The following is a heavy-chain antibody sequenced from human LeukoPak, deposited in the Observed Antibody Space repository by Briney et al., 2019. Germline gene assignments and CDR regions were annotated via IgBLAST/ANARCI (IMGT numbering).Heavy chain of an antibody. CDR1: GFTFSSYE. Sequence: GGSLRLSCAASGFTFSSYEMNWVRQAPGKGLEWVSSISSSSSYIYYADSVKGRFTISRDNAKNSLYLQMNSLRAEDTAVYYCARGRFLEPGAFDIWGQGTMVTVSS. J-gene: IGHJ3*02. CDR3: ARGRFLEPGAFDI. D-gene: IGHD3-3*01. V-gene: IGHV3-21*01. CDR2: ISSSSSYI.